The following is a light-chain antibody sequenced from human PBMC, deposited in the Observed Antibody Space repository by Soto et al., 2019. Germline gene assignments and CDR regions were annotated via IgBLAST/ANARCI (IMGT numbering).Light chain of an antibody. J-gene: IGKJ4*01. CDR2: DAS. V-gene: IGKV3-15*01. CDR1: QSVRSN. Sequence: DIVMTQSPGTLSLSPGERATLYCRASQSVRSNLAWYQQKPGQAPRLLIYDASYRATGIPARFSGSGSGTEFTLTISSLQSEDFAVYFCHQYNNWPPVFGGGTKVDIK. CDR3: HQYNNWPPV.